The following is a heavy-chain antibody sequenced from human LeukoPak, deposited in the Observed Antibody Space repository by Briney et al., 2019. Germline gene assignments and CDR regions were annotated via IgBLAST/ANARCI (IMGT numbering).Heavy chain of an antibody. Sequence: GGSLRLSCAASGFTFSSYAMPWVRQAPGKGLEWVAVISYDGSNKYYADSVKGRFTISRDNSKNTLYLQMNSLRAEDTAVYYCARGTAITGTAGVFDYWGQGTLVTVSS. V-gene: IGHV3-30-3*01. J-gene: IGHJ4*02. CDR2: ISYDGSNK. D-gene: IGHD1-7*01. CDR3: ARGTAITGTAGVFDY. CDR1: GFTFSSYA.